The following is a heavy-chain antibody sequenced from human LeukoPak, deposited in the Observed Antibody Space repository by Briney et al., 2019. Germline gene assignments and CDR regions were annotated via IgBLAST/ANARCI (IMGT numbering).Heavy chain of an antibody. CDR2: ISSSSSYI. D-gene: IGHD6-19*01. CDR1: GFTFSSYS. Sequence: GGSLRLSCAASGFTFSSYSMNWVRQAPGKGLEWVSSISSSSSYIYYADSVKGRFTISRDNAKNSLYLQMNSLRAGDTAVYYCVRGSSGWYSPYYFDYWGQGTLVTVSS. J-gene: IGHJ4*02. CDR3: VRGSSGWYSPYYFDY. V-gene: IGHV3-21*01.